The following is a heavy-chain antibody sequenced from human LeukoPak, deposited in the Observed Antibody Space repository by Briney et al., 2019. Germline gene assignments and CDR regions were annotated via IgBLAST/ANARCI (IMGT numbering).Heavy chain of an antibody. Sequence: GGSLRLSCAASGFTFSNYWMDWVRQVPGKGLEWVADIKQDGSEKYYMDSVEGRFTISRDNAKNSLYLQMNSLRVEDTAVYYCGRDSPFSARGQPTDYWGQGTLVTVSS. CDR3: GRDSPFSARGQPTDY. CDR2: IKQDGSEK. J-gene: IGHJ4*02. CDR1: GFTFSNYW. D-gene: IGHD6-6*01. V-gene: IGHV3-7*01.